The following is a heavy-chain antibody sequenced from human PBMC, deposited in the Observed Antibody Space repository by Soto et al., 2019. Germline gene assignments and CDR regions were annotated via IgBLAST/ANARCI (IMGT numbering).Heavy chain of an antibody. V-gene: IGHV4-61*01. CDR3: AREPNTVTNYYYYALDV. CDR2: ISYSGST. J-gene: IGHJ6*02. D-gene: IGHD4-17*01. Sequence: QVQLQESGPGLVKPSETLSLTCTVSGGSVSSGSYYWSWIRQPPGKGLEWIGYISYSGSTNYNPSLKXRXTXSXXTSKNQFSLKLSSVTAADTAVYYCAREPNTVTNYYYYALDVWGQGTTVTVSS. CDR1: GGSVSSGSYY.